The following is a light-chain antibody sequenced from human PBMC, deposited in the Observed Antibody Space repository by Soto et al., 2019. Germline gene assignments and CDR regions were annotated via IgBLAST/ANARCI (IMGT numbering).Light chain of an antibody. CDR1: SSDVGSYNL. V-gene: IGLV2-23*03. CDR2: EGN. CDR3: CSYAGSSTFV. Sequence: QSVLTQPASVSGSPGQSITISCTGTSSDVGSYNLVSWYQQHPGKAPKVMIYEGNKRPSGVSNRFSGSKSGNTASLTISGLQADDEADYYCCSYAGSSTFVFGGGTKLTVL. J-gene: IGLJ2*01.